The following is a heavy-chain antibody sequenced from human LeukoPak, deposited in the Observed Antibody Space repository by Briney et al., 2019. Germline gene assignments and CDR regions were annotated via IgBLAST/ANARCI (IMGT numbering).Heavy chain of an antibody. CDR2: TRDKANSYTT. CDR3: ARGDGYDRRSFDY. V-gene: IGHV3-72*01. D-gene: IGHD5-12*01. Sequence: GGSLRLSCAAPGYTFSDHYMDWVRQAPGKGLEWVGRTRDKANSYTTEYAASVKGRFTISRDASKTSLYLQMNSLKTEDTAVYYCARGDGYDRRSFDYWGQGTLVTVSS. CDR1: GYTFSDHY. J-gene: IGHJ4*02.